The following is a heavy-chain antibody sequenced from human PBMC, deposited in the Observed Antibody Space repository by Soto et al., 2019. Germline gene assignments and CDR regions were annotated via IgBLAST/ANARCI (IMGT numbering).Heavy chain of an antibody. V-gene: IGHV3-9*01. CDR1: GCTFDDYA. CDR3: AKDMGGYCSGGSCYSSLNAFDI. CDR2: ISWNSGSI. J-gene: IGHJ3*02. Sequence: PGGPRRLSCAASGCTFDDYAMHWVRQAPGKGLEWVSCISWNSGSIGYADSVKGRFTISRDNAKNSLYLQMNSLRAEDTALYYCAKDMGGYCSGGSCYSSLNAFDIWGQGTMVTVAS. D-gene: IGHD2-15*01.